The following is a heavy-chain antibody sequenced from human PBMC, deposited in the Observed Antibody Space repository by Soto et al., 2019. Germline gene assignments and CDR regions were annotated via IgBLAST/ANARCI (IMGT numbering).Heavy chain of an antibody. Sequence: ASVKVSCKASGYTFRYYAMHWVRQAPGQRLEWMGWINAGDGNTAYSPKFQGRITISRDTSASTAYMELSSLRSEDTAVYYCARRDGVAQAGVLDYWGQGTPVTVSS. CDR2: INAGDGNT. CDR1: GYTFRYYA. J-gene: IGHJ4*02. V-gene: IGHV1-3*01. CDR3: ARRDGVAQAGVLDY. D-gene: IGHD2-8*01.